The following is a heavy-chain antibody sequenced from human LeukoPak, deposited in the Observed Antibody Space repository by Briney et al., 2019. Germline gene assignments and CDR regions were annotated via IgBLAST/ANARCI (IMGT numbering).Heavy chain of an antibody. J-gene: IGHJ3*02. CDR3: ARDGHDFWSGSDAFDI. D-gene: IGHD3-3*01. CDR2: ISSSGSTI. Sequence: GGSLRLSCAASGFTFSDYYMSWIRQAPGKGLEWVSYISSSGSTIHYADSVKGRFTISRDNAKNSLYLQMNSLRAEDTAVYYCARDGHDFWSGSDAFDIWGQGTMVTVSS. V-gene: IGHV3-11*04. CDR1: GFTFSDYY.